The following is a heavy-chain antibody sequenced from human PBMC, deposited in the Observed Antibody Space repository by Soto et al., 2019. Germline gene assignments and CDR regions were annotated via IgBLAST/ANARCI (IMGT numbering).Heavy chain of an antibody. CDR2: ISSDGTTT. J-gene: IGHJ1*01. D-gene: IGHD2-8*01. V-gene: IGHV3-74*01. Sequence: EVQLVQSGGGLAQPGTSLRLSCAASGFTFRKFWMHWVRQVPGKGPVWVSYISSDGTTTDYADSVKGRFTISRDNAKDTLNLKMDSLRAEDTDVYSCAIQDCKNDVCLEAAVTGGGALESWGQGTLVTVSS. CDR1: GFTFRKFW. CDR3: AIQDCKNDVCLEAAVTGGGALES.